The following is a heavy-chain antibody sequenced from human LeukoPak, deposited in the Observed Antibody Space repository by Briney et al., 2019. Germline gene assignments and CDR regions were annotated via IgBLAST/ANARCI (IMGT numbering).Heavy chain of an antibody. CDR2: IYYSGST. CDR1: GGSISSYY. D-gene: IGHD2-2*01. CDR3: ARESRGFFDY. Sequence: SETLSLTCTVSGGSISSYYWSWIRQPPGKGLEWIGYIYYSGSTNYNPSLKSRVTISVDTSKNQFSLKLGSVTAADTAVYYCARESRGFFDYWGQGTLVTVSS. J-gene: IGHJ4*02. V-gene: IGHV4-59*01.